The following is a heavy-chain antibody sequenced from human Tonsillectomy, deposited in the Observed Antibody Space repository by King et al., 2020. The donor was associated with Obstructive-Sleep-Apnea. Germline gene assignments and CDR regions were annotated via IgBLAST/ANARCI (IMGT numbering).Heavy chain of an antibody. J-gene: IGHJ5*02. Sequence: VQLQQWGAGLLKPSETLSLTCAVYGGSFSGYYWSWIRQPPGKGLEWIGEINHSGSTNYNPSLKSRVTISVDTSKNQFSLKLSPVTAADTAVYYCATVSLAAAGTGWFDPWGQGTLVTVSS. CDR2: INHSGST. CDR1: GGSFSGYY. CDR3: ATVSLAAAGTGWFDP. V-gene: IGHV4-34*01. D-gene: IGHD6-13*01.